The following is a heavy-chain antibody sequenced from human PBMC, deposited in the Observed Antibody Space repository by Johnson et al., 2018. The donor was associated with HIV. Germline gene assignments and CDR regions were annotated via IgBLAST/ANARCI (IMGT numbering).Heavy chain of an antibody. CDR1: GFTFSNYA. CDR3: ARGYTISAFDI. V-gene: IGHV3-23*04. CDR2: ISGSGGST. D-gene: IGHD3-3*01. Sequence: VQLVESGGGLVQPGGSLRLSCAASGFTFSNYAMTWVRQAPGQGLEWVSGISGSGGSTYYDDSVKGRFTISRDSSKSNLYLQMNSLRAEDTAVYYCARGYTISAFDIWGQGTMVTVSS. J-gene: IGHJ3*02.